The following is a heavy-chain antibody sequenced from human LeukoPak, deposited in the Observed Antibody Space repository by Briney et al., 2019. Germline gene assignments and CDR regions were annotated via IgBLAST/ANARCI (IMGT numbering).Heavy chain of an antibody. J-gene: IGHJ4*02. Sequence: ASVKVSCKASGYTFTSYDINWVRQATGQGLEWMGWMNPNSGNTGYAQKFQGRVTMTRNTSISTAYMELSSLRSEDTAVCYCARGPKAMWGKGYCSSTSCPKVYYFDYWGQGTLVTVSS. V-gene: IGHV1-8*01. D-gene: IGHD2-2*01. CDR1: GYTFTSYD. CDR3: ARGPKAMWGKGYCSSTSCPKVYYFDY. CDR2: MNPNSGNT.